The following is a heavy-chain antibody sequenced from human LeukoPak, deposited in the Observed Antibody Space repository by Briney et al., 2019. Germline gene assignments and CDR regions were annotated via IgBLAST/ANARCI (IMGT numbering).Heavy chain of an antibody. D-gene: IGHD3-22*01. Sequence: SVKVSCKASGGTLSSYAISWVRQAPGQGLEWMGRIIPILGIANYAQKFQGRVTITADKSTSTAYMELSSLRSEDTAVYYCARDPVGGNYYYDSSTVDYWGQGTLVTVSS. V-gene: IGHV1-69*04. CDR3: ARDPVGGNYYYDSSTVDY. CDR1: GGTLSSYA. CDR2: IIPILGIA. J-gene: IGHJ4*02.